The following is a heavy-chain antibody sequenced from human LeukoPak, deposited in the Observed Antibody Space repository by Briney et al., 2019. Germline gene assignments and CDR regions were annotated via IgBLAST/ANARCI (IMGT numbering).Heavy chain of an antibody. CDR3: ARGYSSDP. Sequence: PSETLSLTCAVYGGSFSGYYWSWIRQPPGKGLEWIGSIYYSGSKYYNPSLKSRVSISVDTSKNQFSLKLSSVTAADTAVYYCARGYSSDPWGQGTLVTVSS. D-gene: IGHD2-21*01. V-gene: IGHV4-34*01. J-gene: IGHJ5*02. CDR1: GGSFSGYY. CDR2: IYYSGSK.